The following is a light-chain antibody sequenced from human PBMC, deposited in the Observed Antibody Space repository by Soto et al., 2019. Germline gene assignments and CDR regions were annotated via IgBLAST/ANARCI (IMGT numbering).Light chain of an antibody. Sequence: QSALTQPPSASGSPGQSVTISCTGTSNDVGGYNYVSWYQQHPGKAPKLMIYEVSKRPSGVPDRFSGSKSGNTASLTVSGLQAEDEADYYCSSYAGSNIYVVFGGGTKVTVL. CDR2: EVS. J-gene: IGLJ2*01. CDR1: SNDVGGYNY. CDR3: SSYAGSNIYVV. V-gene: IGLV2-8*01.